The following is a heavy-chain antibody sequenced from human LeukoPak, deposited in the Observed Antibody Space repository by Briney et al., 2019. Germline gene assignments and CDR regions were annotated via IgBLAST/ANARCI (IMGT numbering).Heavy chain of an antibody. J-gene: IGHJ5*01. CDR2: INTADGNT. CDR1: GYTFTNHA. V-gene: IGHV1-3*04. Sequence: ASVKVSCKASGYTFTNHAMHWVRQAPGQGLEWMGWINTADGNTKYSQKFQGRVTITRDTSASIVYLELTSLRSEDTAVYYCARPGAATPGIWFASLGQGPLVNVSS. D-gene: IGHD4/OR15-4a*01. CDR3: ARPGAATPGIWFAS.